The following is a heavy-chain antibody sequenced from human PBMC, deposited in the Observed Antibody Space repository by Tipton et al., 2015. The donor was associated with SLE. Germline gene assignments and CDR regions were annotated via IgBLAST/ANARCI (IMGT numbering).Heavy chain of an antibody. D-gene: IGHD3-10*01. J-gene: IGHJ4*02. CDR3: AREKDYIGTGSHMDS. Sequence: TLSLTCTVSGGSISGHYWSWIRQSPGRGLEWIGYISYRGATNYNPSLKSRVTMSLDTSRSQFSLKVTSVTAADTAVYFCAREKDYIGTGSHMDSWGQGALVTVSS. V-gene: IGHV4-59*11. CDR1: GGSISGHY. CDR2: ISYRGAT.